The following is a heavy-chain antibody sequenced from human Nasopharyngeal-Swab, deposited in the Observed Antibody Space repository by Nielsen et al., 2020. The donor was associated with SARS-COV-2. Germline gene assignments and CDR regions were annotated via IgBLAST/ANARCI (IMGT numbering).Heavy chain of an antibody. CDR3: ASTPLDSSGYYYAFHY. CDR1: GFPFRRYT. J-gene: IGHJ4*02. Sequence: GESLKISFSASGFPFRRYTLHLVRQAPGKGLEWVAVISYDGSNKYYADSVKGRFTISRDISKNTLYLQMNSLRAEDTAVFYCASTPLDSSGYYYAFHYWGRGTLVTVSS. CDR2: ISYDGSNK. V-gene: IGHV3-30-3*01. D-gene: IGHD3-22*01.